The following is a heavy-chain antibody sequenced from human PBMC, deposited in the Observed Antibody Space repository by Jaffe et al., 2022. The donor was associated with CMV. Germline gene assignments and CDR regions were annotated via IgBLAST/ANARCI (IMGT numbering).Heavy chain of an antibody. CDR2: ISWNSGSI. D-gene: IGHD1-26*01. V-gene: IGHV3-9*01. CDR3: VISGSPYYYGMDV. J-gene: IGHJ6*02. CDR1: GFTFDDYA. Sequence: EVQLVESGGGLVQPGRSLRLSCAASGFTFDDYAMHWVRQAPGKGLEWVSGISWNSGSIGYADSVKGRFTISRDNAKNSLYLQMNSLRAEDTALYYCVISGSPYYYGMDVWGQGTTVTVSS.